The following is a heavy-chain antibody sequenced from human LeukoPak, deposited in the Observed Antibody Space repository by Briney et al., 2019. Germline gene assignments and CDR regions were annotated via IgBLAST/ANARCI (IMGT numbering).Heavy chain of an antibody. CDR2: ISYDGSNK. D-gene: IGHD6-6*01. CDR3: ARTAIADRRTYYFYYYMDV. J-gene: IGHJ6*03. Sequence: GGSLRLSCAASGFTFSSYAMHWVRQAPGKGLEWVAVISYDGSNKYYADSVKGRFTISRDNSKNTLYLQMNSLRAEDTAVYYCARTAIADRRTYYFYYYMDVWGKGTTVAVSS. CDR1: GFTFSSYA. V-gene: IGHV3-30*04.